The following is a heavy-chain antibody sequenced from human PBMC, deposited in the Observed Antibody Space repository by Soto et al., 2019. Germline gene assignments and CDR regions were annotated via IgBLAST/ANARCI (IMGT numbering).Heavy chain of an antibody. D-gene: IGHD6-19*01. V-gene: IGHV3-23*01. CDR2: ISGSGGST. CDR1: GFTFSSYA. Sequence: EVQLLESGGGLVQPGGSLRLSCAASGFTFSSYAMSWVRQAPGKGLEWVSAISGSGGSTYYADSVKGRFTISRDNAKNSLYLQMNSLRAEDTAVYYCARGPVAGRIPFDYWGQGTLVTVSS. J-gene: IGHJ4*02. CDR3: ARGPVAGRIPFDY.